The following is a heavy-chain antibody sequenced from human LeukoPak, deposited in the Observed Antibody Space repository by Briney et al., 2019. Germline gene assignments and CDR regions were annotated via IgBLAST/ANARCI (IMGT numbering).Heavy chain of an antibody. J-gene: IGHJ6*03. CDR2: LSGSGAGT. CDR1: GFTFSDYA. V-gene: IGHV3-23*01. D-gene: IGHD6-6*01. CDR3: AKLLTGRPSGYMDV. Sequence: GGSLRLSCSASGFTFSDYALGWVRQAPGRGLEWVATLSGSGAGTYYSDSVQGRFTISRDNSNNTLYVQMYSLRAGDTAVYYCAKLLTGRPSGYMDVWGKGTTVTVSS.